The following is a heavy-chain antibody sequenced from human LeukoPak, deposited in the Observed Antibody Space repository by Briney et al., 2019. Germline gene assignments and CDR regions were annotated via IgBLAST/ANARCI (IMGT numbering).Heavy chain of an antibody. CDR1: GGSISSYY. V-gene: IGHV4-59*01. J-gene: IGHJ6*03. Sequence: SETLSLTCTVSGGSISSYYWSWIRQPPGKGLEWIGYIYYSGSTNYNPSLKSRVTISVDTSKNQFSLKLSSVTAADTAVYYCALGSVPATYDYYYMDVWGKGTTVTVSS. CDR2: IYYSGST. D-gene: IGHD2-2*01. CDR3: ALGSVPATYDYYYMDV.